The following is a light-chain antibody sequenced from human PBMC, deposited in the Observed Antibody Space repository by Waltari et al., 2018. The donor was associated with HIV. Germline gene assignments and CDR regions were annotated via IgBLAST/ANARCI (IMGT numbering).Light chain of an antibody. V-gene: IGLV1-51*01. J-gene: IGLJ1*01. CDR2: DKN. Sequence: QSVLTQPPSVSAAPGQKVTIPCSGRSPNIRNNYVSWYQQLPGPTPKLLIYDKNKRPSGIPDRFSGSKSGTSVTLGITGLQTGDEADYYCGTWDSSLNGYVFGTGTKVTVL. CDR1: SPNIRNNY. CDR3: GTWDSSLNGYV.